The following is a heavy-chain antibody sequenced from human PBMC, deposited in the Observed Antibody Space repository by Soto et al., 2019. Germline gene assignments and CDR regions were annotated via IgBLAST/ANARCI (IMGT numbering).Heavy chain of an antibody. Sequence: ASVKVSCKASGYTFTGYYMHWVRQAPGQGLEWMGWINPNSGGTNYAQKFQGWVTMTRDTSISTAYMELSRLRSDDTAVYYCARASLAVAGSAEYFQHWGQGTLVTVSS. D-gene: IGHD6-19*01. CDR1: GYTFTGYY. CDR3: ARASLAVAGSAEYFQH. J-gene: IGHJ1*01. CDR2: INPNSGGT. V-gene: IGHV1-2*04.